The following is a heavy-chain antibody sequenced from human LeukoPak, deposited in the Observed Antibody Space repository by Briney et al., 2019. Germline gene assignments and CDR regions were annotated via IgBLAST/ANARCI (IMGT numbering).Heavy chain of an antibody. CDR3: AKRGVVIRVFLVGFHKEAYYFDS. D-gene: IGHD3-10*01. Sequence: GGSLRLSCEASGFTFGSYAMYWVRQAPGKGLEWVAGIFGSGGSPHYADSVKGRFTISRDNSKNTVYLQINSLRAEDTAVYFCAKRGVVIRVFLVGFHKEAYYFDSWGQGALVTVSS. CDR2: IFGSGGSP. V-gene: IGHV3-23*01. J-gene: IGHJ4*02. CDR1: GFTFGSYA.